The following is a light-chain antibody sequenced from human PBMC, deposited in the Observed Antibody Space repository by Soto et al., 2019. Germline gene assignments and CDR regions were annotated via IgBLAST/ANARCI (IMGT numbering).Light chain of an antibody. CDR2: KVS. CDR3: MQGTHSLT. V-gene: IGKV2-30*02. J-gene: IGKJ5*01. CDR1: QSLVHNDGNTY. Sequence: DVGMTQSPLSLPVTLGQPASISCRSSQSLVHNDGNTYLSWFQQRPGQSPRRLIYKVSNRDSGVPDSFTGSGSGTVFTLKISRVEAEDLGFYYCMQGTHSLTFGKGTRLE.